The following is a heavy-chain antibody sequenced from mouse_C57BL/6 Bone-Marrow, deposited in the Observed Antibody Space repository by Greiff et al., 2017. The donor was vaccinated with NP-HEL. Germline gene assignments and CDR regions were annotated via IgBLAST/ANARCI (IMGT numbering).Heavy chain of an antibody. CDR2: INPGSGYT. D-gene: IGHD4-1*02. CDR1: GYTFTSYT. CDR3: AREGTDFSSQLSFFDY. V-gene: IGHV1-4*01. Sequence: QVQLQQSGAELARPGASVKMSCKASGYTFTSYTMHWVKQRPGQGLEWIGYINPGSGYTKYNQKFKDKATLTADKSSSTAYMQLSSLTSEDSAVYYWAREGTDFSSQLSFFDYWGQGTTLTVSA. J-gene: IGHJ2*01.